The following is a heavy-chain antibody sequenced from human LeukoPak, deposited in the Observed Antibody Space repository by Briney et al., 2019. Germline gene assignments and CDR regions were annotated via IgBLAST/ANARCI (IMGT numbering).Heavy chain of an antibody. J-gene: IGHJ4*02. D-gene: IGHD2-2*01. CDR1: GYTVTSYY. CDR2: VNPSSISA. V-gene: IGHV1-46*01. CDR3: ASGPNPIVPASRCYFDY. Sequence: ASVKVSCKASGYTVTSYYMHWVRQAPGQGLEWMGIVNPSSISASYAQKFQGRVTMTRDTSTSTVSMELSSLRSDDTAVYYCASGPNPIVPASRCYFDYWGQGTLVTVSS.